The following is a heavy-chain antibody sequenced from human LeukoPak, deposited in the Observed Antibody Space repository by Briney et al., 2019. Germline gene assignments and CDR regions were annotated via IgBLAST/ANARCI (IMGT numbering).Heavy chain of an antibody. J-gene: IGHJ4*02. CDR1: GYTFTSYG. V-gene: IGHV1-18*01. D-gene: IGHD3-10*01. CDR3: ARGSLDYGSGNPYFDY. Sequence: ASVKVSCKASGYTFTSYGISWVRQAPGQGLEWMGWISAYNGNTNDAQKLQGRVTMTTDTSTSTAYMELRSLRSDDTAVYYCARGSLDYGSGNPYFDYWGQGTLVTVSS. CDR2: ISAYNGNT.